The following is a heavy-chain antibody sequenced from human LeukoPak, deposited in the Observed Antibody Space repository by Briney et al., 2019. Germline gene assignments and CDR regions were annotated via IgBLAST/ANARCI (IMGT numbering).Heavy chain of an antibody. CDR2: INAGNGNT. CDR3: ARSISSWGIPYYFDY. D-gene: IGHD6-13*01. Sequence: ASVKVSCKASGYTFTSYAMHWVRQAPGQRLEWMGWINAGNGNTEYSQKFQGRVTITRDTSASTAYMELSSLRSEDTAVYYCARSISSWGIPYYFDYWGQGTLVTVSS. V-gene: IGHV1-3*01. J-gene: IGHJ4*02. CDR1: GYTFTSYA.